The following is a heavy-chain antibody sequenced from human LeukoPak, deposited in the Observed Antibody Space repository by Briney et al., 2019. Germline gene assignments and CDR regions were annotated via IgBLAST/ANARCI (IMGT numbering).Heavy chain of an antibody. D-gene: IGHD1/OR15-1a*01. J-gene: IGHJ6*04. Sequence: GGSLRLSCAASGFTFSCYGMHWVRQAPGKGLELVAVISYDGSNKYYADSVKGRFTISRDNSKNTLYLQMNSLRAEDTAVYYCARDRGRTNYYYGMDVWGKGTTVTVSS. CDR3: ARDRGRTNYYYGMDV. CDR2: ISYDGSNK. V-gene: IGHV3-30*03. CDR1: GFTFSCYG.